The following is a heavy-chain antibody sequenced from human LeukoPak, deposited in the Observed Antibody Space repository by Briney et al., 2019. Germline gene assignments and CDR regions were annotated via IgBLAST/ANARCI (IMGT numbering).Heavy chain of an antibody. Sequence: GGSLRLSCAASGFTFSCYAVRWVRQAPGKGLEWVSAISGGGINTYYAASVKGRFDISRDNSRDTVYLQMNSLRAEDTAIYYCAKDIRRGSGTHYYYYGMDVWGQGTAVTVSS. D-gene: IGHD3-10*01. CDR1: GFTFSCYA. CDR2: ISGGGINT. CDR3: AKDIRRGSGTHYYYYGMDV. V-gene: IGHV3-23*01. J-gene: IGHJ6*02.